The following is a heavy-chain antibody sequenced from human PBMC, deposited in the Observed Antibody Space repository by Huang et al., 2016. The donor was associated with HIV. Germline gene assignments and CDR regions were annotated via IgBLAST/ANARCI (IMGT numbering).Heavy chain of an antibody. J-gene: IGHJ4*02. CDR2: IKSKTDGGKT. V-gene: IGHV3-15*01. D-gene: IGHD3-22*01. Sequence: EVQLVESGGGLVKPGGSLRLSCAASGFTFSKAWMSWVRQAPGRGRECVGRIKSKTDGGKTDYTAPVKGRFTISRDDSRNTLYLQMNSLKTEDTAVYYCTTHLDYYDSSGYYFGNYWGQGTLVTVSS. CDR1: GFTFSKAW. CDR3: TTHLDYYDSSGYYFGNY.